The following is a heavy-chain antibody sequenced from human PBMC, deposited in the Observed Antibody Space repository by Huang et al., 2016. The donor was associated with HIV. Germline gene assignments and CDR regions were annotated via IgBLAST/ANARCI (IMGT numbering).Heavy chain of an antibody. D-gene: IGHD3-10*01. CDR3: ARRGVATNYFDH. V-gene: IGHV4-59*01. CDR1: GDSISSYY. J-gene: IGHJ4*02. CDR2: IYYSGRT. Sequence: QVQLQESGPGLVKPSESLSLTCSVSGDSISSYYWSWIRQPPGKGLEWIGNIYYSGRTNYNPSLKSRLTISIDTSKNQFSLKLTSVTAADTAIYFCARRGVATNYFDHWGQGALVIVSS.